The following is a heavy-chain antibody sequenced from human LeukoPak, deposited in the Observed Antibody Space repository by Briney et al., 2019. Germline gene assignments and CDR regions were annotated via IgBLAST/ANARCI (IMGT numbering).Heavy chain of an antibody. CDR1: GGSISSGGYY. J-gene: IGHJ4*02. CDR2: IYHSGST. CDR3: ARLRSYGGSIDY. Sequence: PSETLSLTCTVSGGSISSGGYYWSWIRQPPGKGLEWIGYIYHSGSTYYNPSLKSRVTISVDRSKNQFSLKLSSVTAAGTAVYYCARLRSYGGSIDYWGQGTLVTVSS. D-gene: IGHD4-23*01. V-gene: IGHV4-30-2*01.